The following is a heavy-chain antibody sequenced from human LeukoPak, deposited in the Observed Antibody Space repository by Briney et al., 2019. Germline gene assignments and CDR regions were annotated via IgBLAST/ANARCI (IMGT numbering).Heavy chain of an antibody. V-gene: IGHV1-2*02. CDR3: AREGAYGYYAFDY. Sequence: GASVKVSCKASGYTFTSYYMHWVRQAPGQGLEWMGWINPNSGGTNYAQKFQGRVTMTRDTSISTAYMDLSRLRSDDTAVYYCAREGAYGYYAFDYWGQGTLVTVSS. D-gene: IGHD4-17*01. CDR1: GYTFTSYY. J-gene: IGHJ4*02. CDR2: INPNSGGT.